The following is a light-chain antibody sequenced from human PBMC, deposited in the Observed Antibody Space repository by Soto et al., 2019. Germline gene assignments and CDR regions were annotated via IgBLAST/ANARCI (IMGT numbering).Light chain of an antibody. CDR2: EDS. V-gene: IGLV2-23*01. Sequence: QSVLTQPASVSGSPGQSITISCTGTSSDVGTYNLVSWYQQHPGKAPKLMIYEDSQRPSGVSNRFSGSKSGHTASLTISGLQAEDEADYYCCSYAGYSTVVFGGGTKVTVL. CDR3: CSYAGYSTVV. J-gene: IGLJ2*01. CDR1: SSDVGTYNL.